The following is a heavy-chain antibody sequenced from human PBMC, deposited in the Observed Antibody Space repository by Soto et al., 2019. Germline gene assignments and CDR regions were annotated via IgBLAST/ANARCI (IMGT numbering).Heavy chain of an antibody. CDR2: IWYDGSNK. D-gene: IGHD6-6*01. V-gene: IGHV3-33*01. Sequence: GGSLRLSCAASGFTFSSYGMHWVRQAPGKGLEWVAVIWYDGSNKYYADSVKGRFTISRDNSKNTLYLQMNSLRAEDTAVYYCARDGYIAARPDYYYGMDVWGQGTTVTVSS. CDR3: ARDGYIAARPDYYYGMDV. CDR1: GFTFSSYG. J-gene: IGHJ6*02.